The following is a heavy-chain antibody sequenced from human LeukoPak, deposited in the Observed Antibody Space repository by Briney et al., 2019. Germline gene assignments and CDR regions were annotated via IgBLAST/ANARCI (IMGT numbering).Heavy chain of an antibody. Sequence: SETLSLTCTVSGGSLSNYYRSWIRQPAGKGLEFIGRIYTSGSTNYNPSLESRVTMSIDTSKNQFSLKLNSVTAADTAVYYCARGSLAPDYWGQGTLVTVSS. D-gene: IGHD6-6*01. CDR2: IYTSGST. CDR3: ARGSLAPDY. CDR1: GGSLSNYY. J-gene: IGHJ4*02. V-gene: IGHV4-4*07.